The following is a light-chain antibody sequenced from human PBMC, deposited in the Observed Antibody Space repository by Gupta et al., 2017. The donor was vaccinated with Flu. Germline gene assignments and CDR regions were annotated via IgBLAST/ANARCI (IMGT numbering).Light chain of an antibody. CDR3: QSFDDSLGGWRI. CDR1: SSNIGAGHQ. V-gene: IGLV1-40*01. J-gene: IGLJ2*01. CDR2: GDV. Sequence: QSVLTQPPSVSGAPGQTVTISCTGTSSNIGAGHQVHWYQQRPGSPPKLLIYGDVVRPSGIADRFSGSNSGTTATLAIAGLQVEDEADYYCQSFDDSLGGWRIFGGGTKLTVL.